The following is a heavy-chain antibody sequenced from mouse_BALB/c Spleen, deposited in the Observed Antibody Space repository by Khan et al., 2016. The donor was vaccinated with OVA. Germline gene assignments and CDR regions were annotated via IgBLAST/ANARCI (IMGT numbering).Heavy chain of an antibody. J-gene: IGHJ3*01. Sequence: VQLQESGPGLVAPSQSLSITCTVSGLSLTNYGISWIRQPPGKGLEWLGVIWGDGSTNYHSALISRLSINKDNSKSQVFLKLNSLQTDDTATYYCAIIYYGYGWFTYWGQGTLVTVSA. V-gene: IGHV2-3*01. CDR1: GLSLTNYG. CDR3: AIIYYGYGWFTY. CDR2: IWGDGST. D-gene: IGHD2-2*01.